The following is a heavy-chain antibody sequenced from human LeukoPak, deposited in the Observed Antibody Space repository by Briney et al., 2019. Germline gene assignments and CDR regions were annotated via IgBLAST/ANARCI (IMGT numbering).Heavy chain of an antibody. D-gene: IGHD3-16*01. CDR3: ARCLELRFDAFDI. CDR1: GGSITSYY. V-gene: IGHV4-59*12. J-gene: IGHJ3*02. Sequence: SETLSLTCTASGGSITSYYWNWIRQPPGKGLEWIGYIYYSGSTNYNPSLKSRVTISVDTSRTQLSLKLSSVTAADTAVYYCARCLELRFDAFDIWGQGTMVTVSS. CDR2: IYYSGST.